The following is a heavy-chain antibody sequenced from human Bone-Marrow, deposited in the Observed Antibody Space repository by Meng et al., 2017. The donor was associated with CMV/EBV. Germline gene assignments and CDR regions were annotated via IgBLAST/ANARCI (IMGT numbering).Heavy chain of an antibody. CDR3: AKDIGIAARPWGFDF. J-gene: IGHJ4*02. D-gene: IGHD6-6*01. CDR1: GFAFSSYW. CDR2: IKQDGSAK. Sequence: GGSLRLSCAASGFAFSSYWMSWVRQAPGKGLEWVANIKQDGSAKYYVDSVKGRFTISRDNAKNSLYLQRNSLRAEDTAVYYCAKDIGIAARPWGFDFWGQGTLVTVSS. V-gene: IGHV3-7*01.